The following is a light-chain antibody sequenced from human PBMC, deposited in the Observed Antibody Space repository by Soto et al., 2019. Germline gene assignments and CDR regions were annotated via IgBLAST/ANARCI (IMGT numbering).Light chain of an antibody. CDR1: PSVTNF. J-gene: IGKJ5*01. V-gene: IGKV3-11*01. CDR2: GAF. CDR3: QQRNVWPPVT. Sequence: EIVLTQSPATLSLSPGERATLSCRASPSVTNFLAWYQQKPGQAPRLLIYGAFNRATGIPARFSGSGSGTDFTLTISSLELEDSAVYYCQQRNVWPPVTFGQGTRLEIK.